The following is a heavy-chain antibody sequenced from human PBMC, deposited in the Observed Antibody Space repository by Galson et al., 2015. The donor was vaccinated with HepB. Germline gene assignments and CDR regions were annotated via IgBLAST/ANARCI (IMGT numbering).Heavy chain of an antibody. V-gene: IGHV3-15*01. Sequence: SLRLSCAASGFTFSNAWMSWVRQAPGKGLEWVGRIKSKTDGGTTDYAAPVKGRFTISRDDSKNTLYLQMNSLKTEDTAVYYCARDPRGGMDVWGQGTTVTVSS. D-gene: IGHD3-10*01. J-gene: IGHJ6*02. CDR2: IKSKTDGGTT. CDR1: GFTFSNAW. CDR3: ARDPRGGMDV.